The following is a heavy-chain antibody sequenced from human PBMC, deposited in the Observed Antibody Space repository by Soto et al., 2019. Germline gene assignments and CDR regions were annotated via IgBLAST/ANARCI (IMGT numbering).Heavy chain of an antibody. V-gene: IGHV3-23*01. Sequence: PGGSLRLSCAASGFTFSSYGISWIRLSPGKGLEWVSAISGSGGSTYYADSVKGRFTISRDNSKNTLYLQMNSLRAEDTAVYYCAKARAQYYDFWSGYPVDYWGQGTLVTVSS. CDR2: ISGSGGST. J-gene: IGHJ4*02. CDR1: GFTFSSYG. CDR3: AKARAQYYDFWSGYPVDY. D-gene: IGHD3-3*01.